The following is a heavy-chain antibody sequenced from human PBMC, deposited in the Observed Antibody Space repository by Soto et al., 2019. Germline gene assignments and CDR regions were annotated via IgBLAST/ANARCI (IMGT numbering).Heavy chain of an antibody. CDR2: IFYSGST. CDR3: ARAYSSSGIDY. CDR1: GGSISSYY. D-gene: IGHD6-6*01. V-gene: IGHV4-59*01. Sequence: PSETLSLTCTVSGGSISSYYWSWIRQPPGKGLEWIGYIFYSGSTNYNPSLKGRVTISVDTSKNQFSLKLSSVTAADTAVYYCARAYSSSGIDYWGQGTLVTVSS. J-gene: IGHJ4*02.